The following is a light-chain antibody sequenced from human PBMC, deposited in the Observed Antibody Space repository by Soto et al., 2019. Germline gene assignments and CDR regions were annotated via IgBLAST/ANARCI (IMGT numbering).Light chain of an antibody. CDR3: LQGWT. CDR1: QGVRND. CDR2: GAS. J-gene: IGKJ1*01. V-gene: IGKV1-6*01. Sequence: AIQMTQSPSSLAASIGDRVTITCRASQGVRNDLGWYQQKPGKAPRLLIFGASTLQTGVPSRFGGSGSGTDFTLTISDLQSEDFATYYCLQGWTFGQGTRVEIK.